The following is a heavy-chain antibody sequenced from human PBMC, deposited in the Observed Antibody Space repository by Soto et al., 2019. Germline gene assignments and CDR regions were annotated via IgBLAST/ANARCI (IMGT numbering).Heavy chain of an antibody. J-gene: IGHJ4*02. CDR2: ISGNGGDYT. CDR1: GLIFSTYA. V-gene: IGHV3-23*01. D-gene: IGHD2-2*01. Sequence: EVQLLESGGGLVQPGGSLRLSCAASGLIFSTYAMSWVRQAPRKGLEWVSAISGNGGDYTYYADSVKGRFTISRDNSKITLYLQINSLRAEDTAVYYCVPLCRYCSTTTPSWGQGTLVTVSS. CDR3: VPLCRYCSTTTPS.